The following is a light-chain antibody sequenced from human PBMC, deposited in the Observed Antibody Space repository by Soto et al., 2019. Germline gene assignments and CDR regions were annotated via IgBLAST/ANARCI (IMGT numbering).Light chain of an antibody. J-gene: IGLJ3*02. Sequence: QSVLTQPPSVSGAPGQRVTISCTGSSSNIGAGYDVHWYQQLPGTAPKLLIYGNGNRPSGVPDRFSGSKSGTSASLAITGLRAEDEADYYCQSYDSSLSAVVFGGGTKVTVL. V-gene: IGLV1-40*01. CDR2: GNG. CDR3: QSYDSSLSAVV. CDR1: SSNIGAGYD.